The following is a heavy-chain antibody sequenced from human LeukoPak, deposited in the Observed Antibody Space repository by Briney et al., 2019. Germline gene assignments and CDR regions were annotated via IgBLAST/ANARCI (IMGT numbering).Heavy chain of an antibody. Sequence: SETLSLTCAVYGGSFSGYYWSWIRQPPGKGLEWIGEINHSGSTNYNPSLKSRVTISVDTSKNQFSLKLSSVTAADTAVNYCARRGSSSGYYYDYWGQGTLVTVSS. D-gene: IGHD3-22*01. CDR2: INHSGST. V-gene: IGHV4-34*01. CDR1: GGSFSGYY. CDR3: ARRGSSSGYYYDY. J-gene: IGHJ4*02.